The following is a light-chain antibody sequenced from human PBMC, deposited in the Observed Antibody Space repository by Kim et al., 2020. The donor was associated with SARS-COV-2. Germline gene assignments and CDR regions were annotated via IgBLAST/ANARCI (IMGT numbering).Light chain of an antibody. CDR3: RAWDSSTVV. V-gene: IGLV3-1*01. J-gene: IGLJ2*01. Sequence: SYELTQPPSVSVSPGQTASITCSGDKLGDKYACWYQQKPGQSPVLVIYQDTKRPSGIPERFSGSNSGNTATLTISGTQGLDEADYYCRAWDSSTVVFGGGTQLTVL. CDR2: QDT. CDR1: KLGDKY.